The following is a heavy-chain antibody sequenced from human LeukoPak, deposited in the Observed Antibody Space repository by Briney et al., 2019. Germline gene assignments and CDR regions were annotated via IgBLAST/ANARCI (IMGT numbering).Heavy chain of an antibody. CDR2: ISYDGSNK. CDR3: AREGHGYVH. J-gene: IGHJ4*02. D-gene: IGHD5-12*01. Sequence: GGSLRLSCAASGFTFTTYGLHWVRQAPGKGLEWVAVISYDGSNKYYADSVEGRFTISRDNSKNTLYLQMNSLRAEDTAVYYCAREGHGYVHWGQGTLVTVSS. V-gene: IGHV3-30*03. CDR1: GFTFTTYG.